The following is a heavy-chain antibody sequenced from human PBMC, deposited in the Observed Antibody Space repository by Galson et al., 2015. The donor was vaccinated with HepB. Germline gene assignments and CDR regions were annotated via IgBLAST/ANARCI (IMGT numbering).Heavy chain of an antibody. Sequence: QSGAEVKKPGESLKISCKGSGYSFASYWVAWVRQMPGKGLEWMGIIYPGDSDTTYSPSFQGQVTISADKSISTAYLQWSSLKASDTAMYYCATDEYCSGGSCYSGWFDPWGQGTLVTVSS. V-gene: IGHV5-51*03. D-gene: IGHD2-15*01. CDR1: GYSFASYW. CDR2: IYPGDSDT. J-gene: IGHJ5*02. CDR3: ATDEYCSGGSCYSGWFDP.